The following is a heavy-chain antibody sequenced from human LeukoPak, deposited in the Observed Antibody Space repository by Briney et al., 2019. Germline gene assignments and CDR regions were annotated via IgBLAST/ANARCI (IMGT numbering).Heavy chain of an antibody. Sequence: ASVKVSCKASGYTFTGYYMHWVRQAPGQGLEWMGRINPNSGGTNYAQKFQGRVTMTRDTSISTAYMELSRLRFDDTAVYYCARSGLRLERGDWFDPWGQGTLVTVSS. D-gene: IGHD1-1*01. CDR2: INPNSGGT. CDR3: ARSGLRLERGDWFDP. J-gene: IGHJ5*02. CDR1: GYTFTGYY. V-gene: IGHV1-2*06.